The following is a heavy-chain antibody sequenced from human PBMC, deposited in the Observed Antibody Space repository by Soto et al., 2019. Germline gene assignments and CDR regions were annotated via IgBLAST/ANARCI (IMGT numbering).Heavy chain of an antibody. Sequence: PGGSLRLSCAASGFTFSSYSMNWVRQAPGKGLEWVSSISSSSSYIYYADSVKGRFTISRDNAKNSLYLQMNSLRAEDTAVYYCARDGYSYGYLVDYWGQGTLVTVSS. D-gene: IGHD5-18*01. J-gene: IGHJ4*02. CDR3: ARDGYSYGYLVDY. V-gene: IGHV3-21*01. CDR2: ISSSSSYI. CDR1: GFTFSSYS.